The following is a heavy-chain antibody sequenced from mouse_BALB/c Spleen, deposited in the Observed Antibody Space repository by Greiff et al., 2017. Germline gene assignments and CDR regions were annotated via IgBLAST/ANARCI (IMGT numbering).Heavy chain of an antibody. D-gene: IGHD2-4*01. CDR3: ASIYYDYDGSFAY. J-gene: IGHJ3*01. CDR2: ISTYYGNT. CDR1: GYTFTDYA. Sequence: QVQLQQSGPELVRPGVSVKISCKGSGYTFTDYAMHWVKQSHAKSLEWIGVISTYYGNTNYNQKFKGKATMTVDKSSSTAYMELARLTSEDSAIYYCASIYYDYDGSFAYWGQGTLVTVSA. V-gene: IGHV1-67*01.